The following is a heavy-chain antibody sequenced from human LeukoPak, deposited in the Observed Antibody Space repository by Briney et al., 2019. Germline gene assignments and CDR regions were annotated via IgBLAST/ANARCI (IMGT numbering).Heavy chain of an antibody. V-gene: IGHV3-48*01. Sequence: PGGSLRLSCAASGFTFSSYSMNWVRQAPGKGLEWVSHISSSSSTIYYADSVKGRFTISRDNAKNSLYLQMGSLRAEDTAVYYCARAGFTFSDYFGSFFDYWGQGTLVTVSS. J-gene: IGHJ4*02. D-gene: IGHD3-10*01. CDR1: GFTFSSYS. CDR2: ISSSSSTI. CDR3: ARAGFTFSDYFGSFFDY.